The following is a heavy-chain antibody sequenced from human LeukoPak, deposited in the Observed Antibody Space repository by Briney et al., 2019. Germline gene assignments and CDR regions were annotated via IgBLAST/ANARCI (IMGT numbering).Heavy chain of an antibody. Sequence: GGSLRLSCAASGFTFSSYAMSWVRQAPGKGLVWVSRVNSDGSITIYADSVKGRFPISRDNAKNTLYLQMNSLRAEDTAVYYCARANYMDVWGKGTTVTISS. CDR1: GFTFSSYA. J-gene: IGHJ6*03. CDR2: VNSDGSIT. V-gene: IGHV3-74*01. CDR3: ARANYMDV.